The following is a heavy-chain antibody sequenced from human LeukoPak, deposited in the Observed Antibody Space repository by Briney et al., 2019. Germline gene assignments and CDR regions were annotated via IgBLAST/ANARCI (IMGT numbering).Heavy chain of an antibody. J-gene: IGHJ6*03. D-gene: IGHD4-11*01. Sequence: SETLSLTCTVSGGSISGYYWSWIRQPAGKGLDWIGRIYTSGSTNYNPSLKSRVTMSVDTSKNQFSLKLSSVTAADTAVYYCARNRGSTVTTDHYYYYYMDVWGKGTWVTVSS. V-gene: IGHV4-4*07. CDR2: IYTSGST. CDR1: GGSISGYY. CDR3: ARNRGSTVTTDHYYYYYMDV.